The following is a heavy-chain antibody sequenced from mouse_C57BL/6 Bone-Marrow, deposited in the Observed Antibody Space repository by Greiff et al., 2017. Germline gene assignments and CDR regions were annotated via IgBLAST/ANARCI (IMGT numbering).Heavy chain of an antibody. D-gene: IGHD1-1*01. CDR1: GYTFTSYW. V-gene: IGHV1-69*01. J-gene: IGHJ2*01. CDR2: IDPSDSYT. Sequence: QVQLQQPGAELVMPGASVKLSCKASGYTFTSYWMHWVKQRPGQGLEWIGEIDPSDSYTNYNQKFKGKSTLTVDKSSSTAYMQLSSLTSADSAVYYCARSIYYGRSLDYWGQGTTLTVSS. CDR3: ARSIYYGRSLDY.